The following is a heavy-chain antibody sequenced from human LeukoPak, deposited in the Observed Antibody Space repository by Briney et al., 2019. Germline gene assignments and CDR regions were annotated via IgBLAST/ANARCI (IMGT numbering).Heavy chain of an antibody. D-gene: IGHD5-18*01. V-gene: IGHV3-21*01. CDR2: ISSSSSYI. CDR3: GRESKHGGYGEGFDY. CDR1: GFTFSSYS. Sequence: GGSLRLSCAASGFTFSSYSMNWVRQAPGEGLEWVSSISSSSSYIYYADSVKGRFTISRDNAKNSLYLQMNSLRAEDTAVYYCGRESKHGGYGEGFDYWGQGTLVTVSS. J-gene: IGHJ4*02.